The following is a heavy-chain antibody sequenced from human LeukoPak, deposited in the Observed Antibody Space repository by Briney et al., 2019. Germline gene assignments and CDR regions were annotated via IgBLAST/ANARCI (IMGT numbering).Heavy chain of an antibody. D-gene: IGHD2-2*01. Sequence: SQTLSLTCAISGDSVSSNSVTWNWIRQSPSRGLEWLGRTYYRSTWYNDYAVSVRGRITVNPDTSKNQFSLHPNSVTPEDTAVYYCARRLTQYDCYDPWGQGILVTVSS. CDR1: GDSVSSNSVT. CDR2: TYYRSTWYN. CDR3: ARRLTQYDCYDP. J-gene: IGHJ5*02. V-gene: IGHV6-1*01.